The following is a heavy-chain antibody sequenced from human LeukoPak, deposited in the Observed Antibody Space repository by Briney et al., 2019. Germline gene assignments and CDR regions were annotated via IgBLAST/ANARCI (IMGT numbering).Heavy chain of an antibody. CDR1: GGSFSSYY. CDR3: ARSRVPIFYFDS. J-gene: IGHJ4*02. D-gene: IGHD2-2*01. CDR2: IYHGGST. Sequence: PSETLSLTCAVYGGSFSSYYWNWIRQPPGKGLEWIGEIYHGGSTDYNPSLKSRVTISLDRSNNQFSLQLTSVTAADTGVYCCARSRVPIFYFDSWGQGTLVTVSS. V-gene: IGHV4-34*01.